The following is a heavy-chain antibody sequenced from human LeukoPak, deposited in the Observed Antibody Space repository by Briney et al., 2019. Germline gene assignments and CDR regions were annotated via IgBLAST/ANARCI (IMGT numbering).Heavy chain of an antibody. CDR2: VYYRGSI. V-gene: IGHV4-59*11. Sequence: PSETLSLTCTVSGASIDGHYWSWIRLPPGKGLEWIGFVYYRGSISYNPSLKSRVTISADTSNNQFSLKLDSVTAADTAVYYCARLSRVAVAGSYGYHSMDVWGRGTTVTVSS. CDR3: ARLSRVAVAGSYGYHSMDV. D-gene: IGHD6-19*01. CDR1: GASIDGHY. J-gene: IGHJ6*02.